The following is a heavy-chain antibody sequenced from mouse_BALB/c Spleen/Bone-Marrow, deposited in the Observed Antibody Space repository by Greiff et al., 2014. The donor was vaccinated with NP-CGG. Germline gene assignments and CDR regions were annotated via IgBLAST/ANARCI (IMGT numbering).Heavy chain of an antibody. CDR3: ARPFTTVVATVFAY. Sequence: EVKLEESGGDLVKPGGSLKLSCAASGFSFSGYGMSWVRQTPDKRLEWVANIGVGGTYTYYPDSVKGRFTISRDNAKNTLYLRMSSLKSEDTAMYYCARPFTTVVATVFAYWGQGTLVTVSA. CDR1: GFSFSGYG. V-gene: IGHV5-6*02. D-gene: IGHD1-1*01. J-gene: IGHJ3*01. CDR2: IGVGGTYT.